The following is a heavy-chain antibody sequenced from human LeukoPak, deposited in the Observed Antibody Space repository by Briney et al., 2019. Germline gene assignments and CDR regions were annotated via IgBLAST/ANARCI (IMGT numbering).Heavy chain of an antibody. Sequence: GGALRLSCEASGFIFGNYYMSWVRQAPGKGLEWVAAINGTGSTTYHADSVKGRFTISRDNSKNTLYLQMNSLRSEDTATYYCCDGMDVWGQGTTVAVSS. CDR3: CDGMDV. V-gene: IGHV3-23*01. CDR2: INGTGSTT. CDR1: GFIFGNYY. J-gene: IGHJ6*02.